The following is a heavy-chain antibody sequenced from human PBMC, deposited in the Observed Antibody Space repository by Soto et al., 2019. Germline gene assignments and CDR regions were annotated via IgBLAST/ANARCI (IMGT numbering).Heavy chain of an antibody. CDR1: GYTFTSYG. Sequence: QVQLVQSGAEVKKPGASVKVSCKASGYTFTSYGISWVRQAPGQGLEWMGWISAYNGNTNYAQKLQGRVTMTTDTAXSXXYMELRSLRSDDTAVYYCARDHSDYGDYRTPSFDYWGQGTLVTVSS. D-gene: IGHD4-17*01. CDR2: ISAYNGNT. V-gene: IGHV1-18*01. J-gene: IGHJ4*02. CDR3: ARDHSDYGDYRTPSFDY.